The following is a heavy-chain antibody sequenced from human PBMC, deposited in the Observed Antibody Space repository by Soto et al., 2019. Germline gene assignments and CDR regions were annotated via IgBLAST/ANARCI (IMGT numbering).Heavy chain of an antibody. D-gene: IGHD3-10*01. J-gene: IGHJ6*03. CDR2: INHSGST. CDR3: ARGRHPYYYGSGRTRPYYYYFMDV. Sequence: LVTMSVTCAVDGGSISGYYWSWIRQPPGKGLEWIGEINHSGSTNYNPSLKSRVTISVDTSKNQFSLKLSSVTAADTAVYYCARGRHPYYYGSGRTRPYYYYFMDVWGKGTTVTVS. V-gene: IGHV4-34*01. CDR1: GGSISGYY.